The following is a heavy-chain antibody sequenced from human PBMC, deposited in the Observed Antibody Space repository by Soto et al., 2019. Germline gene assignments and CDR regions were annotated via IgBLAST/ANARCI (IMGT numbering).Heavy chain of an antibody. V-gene: IGHV3-7*01. CDR3: ARETSASWPYYLDY. J-gene: IGHJ4*02. Sequence: EVQLVESGGGLVQPGGSLRLSCAASGFTFSTYWMSWVRQAPGKGLEWVANIKQDGGEKYYLDSVKGRFTISRDNAKNSLYLQMNSLRDEDTAVYYCARETSASWPYYLDYWGQGTLVSVSS. D-gene: IGHD3-10*01. CDR1: GFTFSTYW. CDR2: IKQDGGEK.